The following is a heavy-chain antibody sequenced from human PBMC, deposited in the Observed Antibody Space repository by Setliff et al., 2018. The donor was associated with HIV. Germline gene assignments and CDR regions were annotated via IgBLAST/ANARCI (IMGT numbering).Heavy chain of an antibody. V-gene: IGHV3-11*04. CDR3: ATDPRRLSY. CDR1: GGSFSGFY. D-gene: IGHD2-21*01. J-gene: IGHJ4*02. CDR2: ISVSGTDI. Sequence: LSLTCAVYGGSFSGFYMSWIRQAPGKGLELLSYISVSGTDIKYADSVKGRFTISRDNAKNSLYLQMNSLRAEDTAVYYCATDPRRLSYWGQGTLVTVSS.